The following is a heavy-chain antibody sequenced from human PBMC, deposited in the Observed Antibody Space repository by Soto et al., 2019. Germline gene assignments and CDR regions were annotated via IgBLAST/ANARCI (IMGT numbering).Heavy chain of an antibody. CDR3: ARGVQHRNASYYYDMDV. CDR2: SIPIFRTT. CDR1: GGTFSSYS. V-gene: IGHV1-69*01. D-gene: IGHD6-13*01. J-gene: IGHJ6*01. Sequence: QVQLVQSGAEVKKPGSSVKVSCKASGGTFSSYSINWVRQAPGQGLEWIGGSIPIFRTTNYAQKFQGRVTITADESTSTVYMELSSLRSEDTAVYYCARGVQHRNASYYYDMDVLGQGTTVTVSS.